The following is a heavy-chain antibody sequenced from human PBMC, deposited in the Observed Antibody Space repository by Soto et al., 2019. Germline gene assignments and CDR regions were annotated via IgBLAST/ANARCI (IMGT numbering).Heavy chain of an antibody. Sequence: SETLSLTCTVSGGSIRSGDYYWSWIRQPPGKGLEWIGYIYYSGSTYYNPSLKSRVTISVDTSKNQFSLKLSSVTAADTAVYYCATASPVVTDVPGQGTTVTLPS. CDR3: ATASPVVTDV. CDR1: GGSIRSGDYY. V-gene: IGHV4-30-4*01. D-gene: IGHD3-16*02. CDR2: IYYSGST. J-gene: IGHJ6*02.